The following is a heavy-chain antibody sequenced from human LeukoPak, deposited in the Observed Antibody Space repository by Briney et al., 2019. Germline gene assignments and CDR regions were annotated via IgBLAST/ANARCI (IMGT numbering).Heavy chain of an antibody. CDR2: INGDGSTT. V-gene: IGHV3-74*01. J-gene: IGHJ4*02. D-gene: IGHD4-23*01. Sequence: PGGSLRLSCAASGFAFSYCWMHWGRNAPGKGQVWVSRINGDGSTTNYADAVKGRFTISRNNSKNTLYLQMNSLRAEDTAVYYCAISVVTTFDFWGQGTLVTVSS. CDR3: AISVVTTFDF. CDR1: GFAFSYCW.